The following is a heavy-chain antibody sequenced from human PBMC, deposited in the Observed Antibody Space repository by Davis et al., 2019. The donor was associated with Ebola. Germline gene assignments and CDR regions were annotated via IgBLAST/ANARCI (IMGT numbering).Heavy chain of an antibody. CDR2: INAGNGNT. CDR1: GYTFTSYA. Sequence: ASVKVSCKASGYTFTSYAMHWVRQAPGQRLEWMGWINAGNGNTKYSQKFQGRVTITRDTSASTAYMELSSLRSEDTAVYYCARDIGYCSSGSCYSGWFDPWGQGTLVTVSS. V-gene: IGHV1-3*01. CDR3: ARDIGYCSSGSCYSGWFDP. D-gene: IGHD2-15*01. J-gene: IGHJ5*02.